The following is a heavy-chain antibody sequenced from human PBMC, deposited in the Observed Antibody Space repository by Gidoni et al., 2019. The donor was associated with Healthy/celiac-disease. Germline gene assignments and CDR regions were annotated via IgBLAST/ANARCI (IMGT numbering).Heavy chain of an antibody. Sequence: QVQLQESGPGLVKPSETLSLTCTVSGGSISSYYWSWIRQPPGKGLEWIGYIYYSGSTNYNPSLKSRVTISVDTSKNQFSLKLSSVTAADTAVYYCARDSRSGSPDYWGQGTLVTVSS. CDR1: GGSISSYY. D-gene: IGHD6-19*01. CDR2: IYYSGST. CDR3: ARDSRSGSPDY. V-gene: IGHV4-59*01. J-gene: IGHJ4*02.